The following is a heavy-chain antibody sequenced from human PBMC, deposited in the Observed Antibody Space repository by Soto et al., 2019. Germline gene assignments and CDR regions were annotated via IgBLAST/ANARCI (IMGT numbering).Heavy chain of an antibody. CDR3: ARLVVVPAAYYFDY. V-gene: IGHV4-39*01. D-gene: IGHD2-2*01. Sequence: SETLSLTRTVSGGSISSSSYYWGWIRQPPGKGLEWIGSIYYSGSTYYNPSLKSRVTISVDTSKNQFSLKLSSVTAADTAVYYCARLVVVPAAYYFDYWGQGTLVTVSS. CDR2: IYYSGST. J-gene: IGHJ4*02. CDR1: GGSISSSSYY.